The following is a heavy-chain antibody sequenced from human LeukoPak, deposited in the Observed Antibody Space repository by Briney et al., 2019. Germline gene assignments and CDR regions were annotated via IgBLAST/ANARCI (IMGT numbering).Heavy chain of an antibody. CDR3: ARDGGMATINGGQGYYYGMDV. CDR1: GGTFSSYA. CDR2: IIPIFGIA. Sequence: GASVKVSCKASGGTFSSYAISWVRQAPGQGLEWMGRIIPIFGIANYAQKFQGRVTITADKSTSTAYMELSSMRSEDPAVYYCARDGGMATINGGQGYYYGMDVWGQGTTVTVSS. J-gene: IGHJ6*02. V-gene: IGHV1-69*04. D-gene: IGHD5-24*01.